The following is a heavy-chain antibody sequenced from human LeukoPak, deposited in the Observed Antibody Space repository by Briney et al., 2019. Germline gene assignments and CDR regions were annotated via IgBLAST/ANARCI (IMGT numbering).Heavy chain of an antibody. CDR1: GGSITSGGYY. CDR3: ARTFWSRGAFHI. D-gene: IGHD3-3*01. J-gene: IGHJ3*02. Sequence: SQTLSHPSTVSGGSITSGGYYCSWIRQPPGKGLEWIGYIYSSGSTYYNPSLKSRVAISLDTSKNQFSLELSSLTAADTAVYYCARTFWSRGAFHIWPQGTMVTVSS. CDR2: IYSSGST. V-gene: IGHV4-31*03.